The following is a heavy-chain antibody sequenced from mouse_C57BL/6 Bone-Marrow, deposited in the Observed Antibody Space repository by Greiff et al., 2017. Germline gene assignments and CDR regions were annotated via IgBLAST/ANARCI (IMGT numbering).Heavy chain of an antibody. CDR1: GFNIKDDY. V-gene: IGHV14-4*01. CDR3: TPTTVVKDY. J-gene: IGHJ2*01. Sequence: VQLQQSGAELVRPGASVKLSCTASGFNIKDDYMHWVKQRPEQGLAWIGWIDPENGDTEYASKFQGKATITADTSSNTSYLQLSILTSEDTAVYYFTPTTVVKDYWVQGTTLTVSS. D-gene: IGHD1-1*01. CDR2: IDPENGDT.